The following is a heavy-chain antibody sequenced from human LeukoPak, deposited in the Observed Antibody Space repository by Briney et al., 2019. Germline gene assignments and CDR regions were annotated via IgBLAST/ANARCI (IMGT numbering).Heavy chain of an antibody. CDR2: ISSSSSYT. D-gene: IGHD3-22*01. V-gene: IGHV3-11*03. Sequence: GGSLRLSCAASGFTFSNYGIHWIRQAPGKGLEWVSYISSSSSYTNYGDSVKGRFTSSRDNAKNSLYLRMNSLRAEDTAVYYCARGSGSHFDSWGQGTLVTVSS. J-gene: IGHJ4*02. CDR1: GFTFSNYG. CDR3: ARGSGSHFDS.